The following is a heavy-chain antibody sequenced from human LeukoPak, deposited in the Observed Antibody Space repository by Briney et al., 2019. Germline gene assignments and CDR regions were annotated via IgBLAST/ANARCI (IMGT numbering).Heavy chain of an antibody. CDR3: ARQEMATIYNWFDH. V-gene: IGHV4-30-2*01. D-gene: IGHD5-24*01. CDR2: IYHSGST. Sequence: SQTLSLTCAVSGRSISSGGYSWGWLRQPRGKGREGIGYIYHSGSTYYNPSLKSLVTISVDRSKNQFSLKLSSVTAADTAVYYCARQEMATIYNWFDHWGQGTLVTVSS. CDR1: GRSISSGGYS. J-gene: IGHJ5*02.